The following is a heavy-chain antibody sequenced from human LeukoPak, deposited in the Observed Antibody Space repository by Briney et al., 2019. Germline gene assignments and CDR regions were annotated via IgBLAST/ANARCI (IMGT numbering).Heavy chain of an antibody. V-gene: IGHV4-38-2*01. CDR1: GYSISSGYY. D-gene: IGHD6-6*01. CDR3: ASLIPIAARLYDY. Sequence: SETLSLTCAVSGYSISSGYYWGWIRQPPGKGLEWIGSIYHSGSTYYNPSLKSRVTISVDTSKNQFSLKLSSVTAADTAVYYFASLIPIAARLYDYWGQGTLVTVSS. CDR2: IYHSGST. J-gene: IGHJ4*02.